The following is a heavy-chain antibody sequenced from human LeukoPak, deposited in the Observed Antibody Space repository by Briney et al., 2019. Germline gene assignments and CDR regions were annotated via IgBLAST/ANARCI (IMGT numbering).Heavy chain of an antibody. CDR1: GYTFTGYY. CDR2: INPNSGGT. V-gene: IGHV1-2*02. D-gene: IGHD2-2*02. J-gene: IGHJ3*02. CDR3: ARGPPGYCSSTSCYTLIGAFDI. Sequence: ASVKVSCKASGYTFTGYYMHWVRQAPGQGLEWMGWINPNSGGTNYAQKFQGRVTMTRDTSISTAYMELSRLRSDDTAVYYCARGPPGYCSSTSCYTLIGAFDIWGQGTMVTVSS.